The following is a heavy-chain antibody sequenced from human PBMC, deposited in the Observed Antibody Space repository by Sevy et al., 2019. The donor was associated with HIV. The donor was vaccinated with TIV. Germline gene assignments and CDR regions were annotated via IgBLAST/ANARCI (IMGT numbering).Heavy chain of an antibody. CDR2: IIEDGSTK. D-gene: IGHD1-26*01. CDR1: GFNIRTHW. CDR3: VRALLKADSL. Sequence: GGSLRLSCAASGFNIRTHWMLWVRQAPGKGLEWVANIIEDGSTKSYLDSVKGRFTISRDNAENSVFLQMNSLRVEDTAVYYCVRALLKADSLWGQGTLVTVSS. J-gene: IGHJ4*02. V-gene: IGHV3-7*01.